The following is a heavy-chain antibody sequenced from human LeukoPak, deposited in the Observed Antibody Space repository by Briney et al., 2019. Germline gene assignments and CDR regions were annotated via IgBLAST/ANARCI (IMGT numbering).Heavy chain of an antibody. D-gene: IGHD2-2*01. J-gene: IGHJ6*04. CDR2: IHHSGTT. Sequence: SETLSLTCAVSGYSISNDFYWGWIRQPPGKGLEWIGSIHHSGTTYYNPSLKSRVTISVDTSKNQFSLKASSVTAADTAVYYCARQPGYCSSTRCYGYYTMDVWGKGTTVTVSS. CDR1: GYSISNDFY. V-gene: IGHV4-38-2*01. CDR3: ARQPGYCSSTRCYGYYTMDV.